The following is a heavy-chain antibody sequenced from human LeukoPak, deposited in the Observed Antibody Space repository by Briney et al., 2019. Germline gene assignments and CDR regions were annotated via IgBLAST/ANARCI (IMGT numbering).Heavy chain of an antibody. CDR2: ISSSGSTI. J-gene: IGHJ4*02. D-gene: IGHD3-3*01. Sequence: KPGGSLRLSCAASGFTFSDYYMSWIRQAPGKGLEWVSYISSSGSTIYYADSVKGRFTISRDNAKNSPYLQMNSLRAEDTAVYYCARSYDFWSGYYYYWGQGTLVTVSS. CDR1: GFTFSDYY. V-gene: IGHV3-11*01. CDR3: ARSYDFWSGYYYY.